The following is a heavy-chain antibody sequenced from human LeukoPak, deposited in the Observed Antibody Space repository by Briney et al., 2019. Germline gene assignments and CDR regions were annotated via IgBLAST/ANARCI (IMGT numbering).Heavy chain of an antibody. CDR1: GFTFSSYG. Sequence: GGSLRLSCAASGFTFSSYGMHWVRQAPGKGLEWVAFIRYDGSNKYYADSVKGRFTISRDNSKNTLYLQMNSLRAEDTAVYYCARLSLGSSSWSYDYWGQGTLVTVSS. J-gene: IGHJ4*02. D-gene: IGHD6-13*01. CDR3: ARLSLGSSSWSYDY. V-gene: IGHV3-30*02. CDR2: IRYDGSNK.